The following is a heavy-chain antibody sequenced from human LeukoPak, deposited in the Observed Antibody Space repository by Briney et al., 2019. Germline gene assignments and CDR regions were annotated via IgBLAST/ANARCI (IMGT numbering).Heavy chain of an antibody. CDR1: GGTFSSYA. CDR3: ARETREYYDSSGLGGFDY. D-gene: IGHD3-22*01. Sequence: ASVKVSCKASGGTFSSYAISWVRQAPGQGLEWMGWINPNSGGTNYAQKFQGRVTMTRDTSISTAYMELGRLRSDDTAVYYCARETREYYDSSGLGGFDYWGQGTLVAVSS. V-gene: IGHV1-2*02. CDR2: INPNSGGT. J-gene: IGHJ4*02.